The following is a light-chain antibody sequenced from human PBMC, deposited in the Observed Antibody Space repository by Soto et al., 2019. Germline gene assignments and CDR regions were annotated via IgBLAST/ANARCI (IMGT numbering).Light chain of an antibody. V-gene: IGLV2-23*01. CDR2: EGS. J-gene: IGLJ1*01. CDR1: SSDVGSYNL. CDR3: CSYAGTSSFYV. Sequence: QSALTQPASVSGSPGQSITISCTGTSSDVGSYNLVSWYQQHPGKAPKLMIYEGSKRPSGVSNRFSGSKSGSTASLTISGLQAEDEADYYCCSYAGTSSFYVFGNGTKVTVL.